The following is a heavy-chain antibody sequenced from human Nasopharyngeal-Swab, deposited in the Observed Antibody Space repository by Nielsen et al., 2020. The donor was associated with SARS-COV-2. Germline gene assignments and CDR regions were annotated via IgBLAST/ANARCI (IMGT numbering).Heavy chain of an antibody. J-gene: IGHJ4*02. CDR3: ARMVYAHHFDY. D-gene: IGHD2-8*01. CDR2: INAGSGNT. V-gene: IGHV1-3*01. Sequence: WVRQAPGQRLEWMGWINAGSGNTKYSQKFQGRVTITRDTSASTAYMELSSLRSEDTAVYYCARMVYAHHFDYWGQGTLVTVSS.